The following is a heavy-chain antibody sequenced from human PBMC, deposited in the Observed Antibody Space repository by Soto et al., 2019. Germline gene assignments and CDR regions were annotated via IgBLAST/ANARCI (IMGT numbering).Heavy chain of an antibody. CDR1: GYTFSSYG. V-gene: IGHV1-18*01. CDR3: ARMATFGSLNWFDP. CDR2: ISGCNGDT. Sequence: ASVKVSCKASGYTFSSYGIHWVRQAPGQGLEWMGWISGCNGDTDYAQKLQGRVTMTTDISIGTAYMELSGLRTDDTAISYCARMATFGSLNWFDPWGQGTLVTVSS. D-gene: IGHD3-16*01. J-gene: IGHJ5*02.